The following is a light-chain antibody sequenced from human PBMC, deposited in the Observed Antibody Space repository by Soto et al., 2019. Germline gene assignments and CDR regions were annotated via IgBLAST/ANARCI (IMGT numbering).Light chain of an antibody. V-gene: IGLV1-44*01. Sequence: QSVLTQPPSASGTPGQRVTISCYGSSSNIGSDTVYWYQQLPGTAPKLLIYSNSQRPSGVPDRFSGSKSGTSASLAISGLQSEDEADYYCAALDDSLNGWVFGGGTKLTVL. J-gene: IGLJ3*02. CDR3: AALDDSLNGWV. CDR1: SSNIGSDT. CDR2: SNS.